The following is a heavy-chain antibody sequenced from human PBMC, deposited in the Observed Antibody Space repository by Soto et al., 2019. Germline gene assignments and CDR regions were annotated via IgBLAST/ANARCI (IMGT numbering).Heavy chain of an antibody. J-gene: IGHJ4*02. Sequence: SETLSLTCAVYGGSFSGYYWSWIRQPPGKGLEWIGEINHSGSTNYNPSLKSRVTISVDTSKNQFSLKLSSVTAADTAVYYCARGPPGGFFTNGVCYSGDFDYWGQETLVPVSS. CDR2: INHSGST. CDR3: ARGPPGGFFTNGVCYSGDFDY. D-gene: IGHD2-8*01. V-gene: IGHV4-34*01. CDR1: GGSFSGYY.